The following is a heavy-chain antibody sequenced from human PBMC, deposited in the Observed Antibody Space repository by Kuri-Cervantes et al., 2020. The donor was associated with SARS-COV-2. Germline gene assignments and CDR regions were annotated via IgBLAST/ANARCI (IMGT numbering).Heavy chain of an antibody. V-gene: IGHV1-2*02. CDR3: ARDLGAFDI. J-gene: IGHJ3*02. CDR1: GYTLTELS. Sequence: ASVKVSCKVSGYTLTELSMHWVRQAPGQGLEWMGWINPNSGGTNYAQKFQGRVTMTRDTSISTAYMELSRLGSDDTAVYYCARDLGAFDIWGQGTMVTVSS. CDR2: INPNSGGT.